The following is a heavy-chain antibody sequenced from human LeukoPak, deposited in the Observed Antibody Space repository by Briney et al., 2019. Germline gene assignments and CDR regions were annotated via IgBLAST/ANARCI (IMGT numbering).Heavy chain of an antibody. CDR1: GYSFTSYW. J-gene: IGHJ3*02. CDR3: GIFYCSSTSCYSPRGDAFDI. V-gene: IGHV5-10-1*01. D-gene: IGHD2-2*01. CDR2: IDPSDSCT. Sequence: GESLKISCKGSGYSFTSYWISWVRQMPGKGLEWMGRIDPSDSCTNYSPSFQGHVPISADKSISTAYLQWSSLKASDTAMYYCGIFYCSSTSCYSPRGDAFDIWGQGTMVTVSS.